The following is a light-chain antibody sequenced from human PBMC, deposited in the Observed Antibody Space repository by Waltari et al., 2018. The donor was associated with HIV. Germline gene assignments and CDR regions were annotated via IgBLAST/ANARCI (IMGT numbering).Light chain of an antibody. Sequence: DIQMTQSPSSLSASIGDRVTITCRTSQSISSSLNWYQLKPGKAPKLLIYAASSLQSGVPSRFSGSGSGTVFTLTISGLQPEDFATYSCQCRSTFGQGTKLEIK. CDR1: QSISSS. CDR3: QCRST. V-gene: IGKV1-39*01. J-gene: IGKJ2*02. CDR2: AAS.